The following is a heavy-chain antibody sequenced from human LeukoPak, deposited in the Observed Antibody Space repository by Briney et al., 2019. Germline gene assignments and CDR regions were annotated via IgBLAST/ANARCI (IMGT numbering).Heavy chain of an antibody. V-gene: IGHV1-18*01. CDR1: GYTFTSYG. D-gene: IGHD5-12*01. CDR2: ISAYNGNT. J-gene: IGHJ4*02. CDR3: ARDSGYDSGSVTYVDY. Sequence: GASVKVSCKASGYTFTSYGISWVRQAPGQGLEWMGWISAYNGNTNYAQKLQGRVTITADKSTSTAYMELSSLRSEDTAVYYCARDSGYDSGSVTYVDYWGQGTLVTVSS.